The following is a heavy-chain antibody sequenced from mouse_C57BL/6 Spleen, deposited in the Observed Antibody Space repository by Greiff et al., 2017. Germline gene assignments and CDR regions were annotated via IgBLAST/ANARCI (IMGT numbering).Heavy chain of an antibody. J-gene: IGHJ1*03. V-gene: IGHV1-72*01. CDR1: GYTFTSYW. CDR2: IDPKSGGT. Sequence: VKLVESGAELVKPGASVKLSCKASGYTFTSYWMNWVKQRPGRGLEWIGRIDPKSGGTKYNEKFKSKATLTVDKPSSTAYMQLSSLTSEDSAVYYCAILYYGSSSWYFGVWGTGTTVTVSS. CDR3: AILYYGSSSWYFGV. D-gene: IGHD1-1*01.